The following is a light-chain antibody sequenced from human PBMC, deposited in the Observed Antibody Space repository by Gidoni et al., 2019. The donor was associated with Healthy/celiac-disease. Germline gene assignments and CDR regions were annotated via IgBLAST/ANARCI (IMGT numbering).Light chain of an antibody. CDR3: PQRSNWVT. CDR1: QSVSSY. Sequence: EIVLTYSPATLSLSPGERATLSCRASQSVSSYLAWYQQKPGQAPRLLIYDASNRATGIPARFSGSGSGTDFTLTISSLEPEDFAVYYCPQRSNWVTFGPGTKVDIK. V-gene: IGKV3-11*01. CDR2: DAS. J-gene: IGKJ3*01.